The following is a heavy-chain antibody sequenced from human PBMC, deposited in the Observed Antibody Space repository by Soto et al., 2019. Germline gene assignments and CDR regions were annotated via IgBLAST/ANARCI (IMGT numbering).Heavy chain of an antibody. J-gene: IGHJ4*02. CDR3: ARVPGGSISFVDS. CDR2: INAGNGTT. D-gene: IGHD2-15*01. Sequence: QVQLVQSGAEEKKPGASVKVSCKASGYTFTSYAMHWVRQAPGQRLEWMGWINAGNGTTKYSQKFQGIVTITRDTSASTAYMELSSLRSEDTAVYYCARVPGGSISFVDSWGQGTLVTVSS. CDR1: GYTFTSYA. V-gene: IGHV1-3*05.